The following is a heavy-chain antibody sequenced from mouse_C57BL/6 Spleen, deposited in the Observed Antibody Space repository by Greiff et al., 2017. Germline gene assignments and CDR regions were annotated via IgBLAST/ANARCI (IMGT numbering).Heavy chain of an antibody. CDR3: TRIQLGRAY. CDR1: GYTFTDYE. CDR2: IDSETGCT. J-gene: IGHJ3*01. D-gene: IGHD4-1*02. V-gene: IGHV1-15*01. Sequence: QLQQSGAELVRPGASVTLSCKASGYTFTDYEMHWVKQTPVHGLEWIGAIDSETGCTAYNQKFKGKAILTADKSSSTAYMELRSLTSEDSAVYYCTRIQLGRAYWGQGTLVTVSA.